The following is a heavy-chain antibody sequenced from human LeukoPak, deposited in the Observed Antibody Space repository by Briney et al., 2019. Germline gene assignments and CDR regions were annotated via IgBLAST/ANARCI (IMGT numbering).Heavy chain of an antibody. Sequence: SVKVSCKASGGTFSSYAISWVRQAPGQGLEWMGGIIPIFGTANYAQKFQGRVTITADESTSTAYMELSSLRSEDTAVYYCAHRGEDSYSHASYYYGMDVWGQGTTVTVSS. CDR1: GGTFSSYA. V-gene: IGHV1-69*01. J-gene: IGHJ6*02. CDR3: AHRGEDSYSHASYYYGMDV. D-gene: IGHD5-18*01. CDR2: IIPIFGTA.